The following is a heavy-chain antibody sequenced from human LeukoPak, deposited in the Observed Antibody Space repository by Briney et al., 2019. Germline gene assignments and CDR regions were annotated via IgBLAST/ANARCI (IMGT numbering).Heavy chain of an antibody. CDR1: GYTFTGYY. D-gene: IGHD6-6*01. CDR2: INPNSGGT. CDR3: ARDRGPYSSSSRGTDY. J-gene: IGHJ4*02. Sequence: ASVKISCKASGYTFTGYYMHWVRQAPGQGLEWMGWINPNSGGTNYAQKFQGRVTMTRDTSISTAYMELSRLRSDDAAVYYCARDRGPYSSSSRGTDYWGQGTLVTVSS. V-gene: IGHV1-2*02.